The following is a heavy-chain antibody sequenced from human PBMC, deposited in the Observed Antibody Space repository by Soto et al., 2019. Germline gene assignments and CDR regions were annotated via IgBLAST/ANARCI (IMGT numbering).Heavy chain of an antibody. CDR3: ARDGGLRPYNWFDP. D-gene: IGHD5-12*01. J-gene: IGHJ5*02. Sequence: GGSLRLSCAASGFTFSSYSMNWVRQAPGKGLEWVSYISSSSSTIYYADSVKGRFTISRDNAKNSLYLRMNSLRDEDTAVYYCARDGGLRPYNWFDPWGQGTLVTVSS. CDR1: GFTFSSYS. V-gene: IGHV3-48*02. CDR2: ISSSSSTI.